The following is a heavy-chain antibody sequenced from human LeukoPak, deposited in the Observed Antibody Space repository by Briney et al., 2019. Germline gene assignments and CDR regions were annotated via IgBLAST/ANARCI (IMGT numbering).Heavy chain of an antibody. D-gene: IGHD3-10*01. CDR3: AKESSIMTS. CDR1: GFMFSSYA. CDR2: ISGSGDST. V-gene: IGHV3-23*01. Sequence: GGSLRVSCAGSGFMFSSYAMSWVRQAPGKGLEWVSAISGSGDSTYYAGSVKGRFTISRDNSMNTLYLQMNSLRAEDTAIYYCAKESSIMTSWGQGTLVTVSS. J-gene: IGHJ5*02.